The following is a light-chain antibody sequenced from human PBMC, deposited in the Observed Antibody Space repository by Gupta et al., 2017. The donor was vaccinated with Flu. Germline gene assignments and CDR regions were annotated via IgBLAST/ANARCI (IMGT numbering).Light chain of an antibody. CDR1: RNIKND. J-gene: IGKJ1*01. CDR2: CAS. CDR3: PQNDFYPKT. V-gene: IGKV1-17*01. Sequence: PPSVSASVGDRFRLTFLSSRNIKNDVGWYQQKPGKSPHLLIFCASKLQSGVPSRFSGSGVGSEFTLTINSLQPEDFAAYYCPQNDFYPKTFGQGTTVEVK.